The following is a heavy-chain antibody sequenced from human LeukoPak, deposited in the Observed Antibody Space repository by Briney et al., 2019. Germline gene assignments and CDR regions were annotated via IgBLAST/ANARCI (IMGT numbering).Heavy chain of an antibody. V-gene: IGHV1-58*02. CDR3: AADGRGRASGSYYINDAFDI. Sequence: GTSVKVSCKASGFTFTSSAMQWVRQARGQRLEWIGWIAVGSGNTNYAQKFQERVTITRDMSTSTAYMELSSLRSEDTAVYYCAADGRGRASGSYYINDAFDIWGQGTMVTVSS. J-gene: IGHJ3*02. CDR2: IAVGSGNT. D-gene: IGHD3-10*01. CDR1: GFTFTSSA.